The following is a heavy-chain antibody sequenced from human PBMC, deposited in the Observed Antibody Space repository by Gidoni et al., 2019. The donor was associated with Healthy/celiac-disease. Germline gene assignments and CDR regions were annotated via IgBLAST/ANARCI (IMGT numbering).Heavy chain of an antibody. J-gene: IGHJ1*01. Sequence: EVQLVESGGVVVQPGGSLRLSCAASGFTFDDYTMHWVRQAPGKGLEWVSLISWDGGGTSYADSVKGRFTISRDNSKNSLYLQMNSLRTEDTALYFCAKADFGDSLSYLQHWGQGTLVTVSS. CDR1: GFTFDDYT. CDR3: AKADFGDSLSYLQH. V-gene: IGHV3-43*01. D-gene: IGHD4-17*01. CDR2: ISWDGGGT.